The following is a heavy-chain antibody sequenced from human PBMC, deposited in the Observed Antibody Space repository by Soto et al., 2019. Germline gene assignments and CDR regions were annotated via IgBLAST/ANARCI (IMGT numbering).Heavy chain of an antibody. V-gene: IGHV3-23*01. CDR3: AKAVDPNYFYYYGMDV. Sequence: GGSLRLSCAASGFTFNSYAMNWVRQAPGKGLEWVSGVSGSGGSTHYADSVKGRFTISRDHSKNTLYLQMNSLRAEDTAVYFCAKAVDPNYFYYYGMDVWGQGTTVTVSS. CDR2: VSGSGGST. D-gene: IGHD2-15*01. J-gene: IGHJ6*02. CDR1: GFTFNSYA.